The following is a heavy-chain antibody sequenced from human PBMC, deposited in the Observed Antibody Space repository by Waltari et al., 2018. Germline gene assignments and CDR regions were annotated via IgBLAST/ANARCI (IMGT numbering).Heavy chain of an antibody. J-gene: IGHJ4*02. CDR3: AREMSTSSPSF. V-gene: IGHV3-30*02. D-gene: IGHD1-1*01. CDR2: IGYDGSRR. CDR1: GFIISRFE. Sequence: QVQPVESGGDVVLPGGALRLSCKATGFIISRFEMTWLRQGPGKGLDGAVLIGYDGSRRFCADSVNGRFTVSRDNSRDTLYLHMDSLSSLDTATYFCAREMSTSSPSFWGRGTLVTVSS.